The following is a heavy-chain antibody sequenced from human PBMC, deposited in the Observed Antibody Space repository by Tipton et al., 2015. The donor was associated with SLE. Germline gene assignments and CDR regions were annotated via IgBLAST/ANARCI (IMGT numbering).Heavy chain of an antibody. V-gene: IGHV4-59*12. Sequence: TLSLTCTVSGGSISGYYWSWVRQPPGKGLEWIGYISFSGLTNYNPSVRSRVSTSMDTSKKQFSLNLSSVTAADTAVYYCARLIAARLPFDYWGQGTLVTVSS. CDR3: ARLIAARLPFDY. CDR1: GGSISGYY. D-gene: IGHD6-6*01. CDR2: ISFSGLT. J-gene: IGHJ4*02.